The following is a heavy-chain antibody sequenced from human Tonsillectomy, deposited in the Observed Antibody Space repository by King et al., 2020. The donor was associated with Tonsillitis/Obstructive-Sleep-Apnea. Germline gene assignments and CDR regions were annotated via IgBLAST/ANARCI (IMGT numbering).Heavy chain of an antibody. CDR3: ATHYTNTSPFDY. J-gene: IGHJ4*02. V-gene: IGHV3-11*05. CDR2: ISSGSSYT. Sequence: VQLVESGGGLVKPGGSLRLSCAASGFTFSDYYMSWIRQAPGKGLEWVSYISSGSSYTNYADSVKGRFTISRDNANNSLYLQMNSLRAEDTAVYYCATHYTNTSPFDYWGRGTLVTVSS. CDR1: GFTFSDYY. D-gene: IGHD2-2*02.